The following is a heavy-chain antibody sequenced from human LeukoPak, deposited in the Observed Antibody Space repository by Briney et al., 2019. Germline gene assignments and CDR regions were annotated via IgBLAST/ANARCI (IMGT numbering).Heavy chain of an antibody. CDR3: ARGRLPYYYDSSGYSGPRSWFDP. J-gene: IGHJ5*02. CDR1: GYTFTSYD. CDR2: MNPNSGNT. D-gene: IGHD3-22*01. Sequence: GASVKVSCKASGYTFTSYDINWVRQATGQGLEWMGWMNPNSGNTGYAQKFQGRATITRNTSISTAYMELSSLRSEDTAVYYCARGRLPYYYDSSGYSGPRSWFDPWGQGTLVTVSS. V-gene: IGHV1-8*03.